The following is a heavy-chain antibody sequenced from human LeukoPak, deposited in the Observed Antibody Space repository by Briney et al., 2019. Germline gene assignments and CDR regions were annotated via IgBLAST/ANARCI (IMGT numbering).Heavy chain of an antibody. J-gene: IGHJ2*01. CDR3: ARSVFGVVIIQKFWYFDL. V-gene: IGHV3-48*04. Sequence: GGSLRLSCTASGFTFSSYTMNWVRQAPGKGLEWVSYISGGSSSISYADSVKGRFTISRDNAKNSLYLQMNSLRAEDTAVYYCARSVFGVVIIQKFWYFDLWGRGTLVTVSS. D-gene: IGHD3-3*01. CDR1: GFTFSSYT. CDR2: ISGGSSSI.